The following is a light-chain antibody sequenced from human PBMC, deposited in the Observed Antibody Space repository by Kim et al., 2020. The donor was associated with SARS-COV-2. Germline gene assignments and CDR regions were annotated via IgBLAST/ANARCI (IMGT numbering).Light chain of an antibody. Sequence: PGRTVTLTCASSTGAVTSAYYPKVFQQEPGRTPRPLIYSTTSRHSWSPARFSAYLLGGRAALTLAAVQPEDEAVYYCLLHYGGVQVFGAGTQLTVL. CDR2: STT. V-gene: IGLV7-43*01. CDR1: TGAVTSAYY. J-gene: IGLJ3*02. CDR3: LLHYGGVQV.